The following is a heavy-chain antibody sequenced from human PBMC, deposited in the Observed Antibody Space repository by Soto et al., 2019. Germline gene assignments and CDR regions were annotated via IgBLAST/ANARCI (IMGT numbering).Heavy chain of an antibody. D-gene: IGHD3-22*01. J-gene: IGHJ6*02. CDR1: GGTFSSYA. CDR3: AREKIGPVRNYDSCGRPYYYYCGMDV. V-gene: IGHV1-69*01. CDR2: IIPIFGTA. Sequence: QVQLVQSGAEVKKPGSSVKVSCKASGGTFSSYAISWVRQAPGQGLEWMGGIIPIFGTANYAQKFQGRVTITADESTGTAYMELSSRRSEDKGVYYGAREKIGPVRNYDSCGRPYYYYCGMDVWGQGTTVTVSS.